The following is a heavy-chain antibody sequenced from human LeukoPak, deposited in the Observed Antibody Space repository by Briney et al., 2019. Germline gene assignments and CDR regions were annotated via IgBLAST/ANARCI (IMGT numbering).Heavy chain of an antibody. J-gene: IGHJ4*02. D-gene: IGHD3-22*01. V-gene: IGHV3-23*01. CDR1: GFTFSSYA. CDR3: AKGAKGNTYYYDSSGYYGY. Sequence: GGSLRLSCAASGFTFSSYAMSWVRQAPGKGLEWVSAISGSGGSTYYADSVKGRFTISRDNSKNTLYLQMNSLRAEDTAVYYCAKGAKGNTYYYDSSGYYGYWGQGTLVTVSS. CDR2: ISGSGGST.